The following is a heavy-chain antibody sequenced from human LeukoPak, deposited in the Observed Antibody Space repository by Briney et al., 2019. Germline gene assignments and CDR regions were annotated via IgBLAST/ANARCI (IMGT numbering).Heavy chain of an antibody. CDR2: ISAYNGNT. V-gene: IGHV1-18*01. CDR1: GYTFTSYG. D-gene: IGHD2-2*01. Sequence: GASVKVSCKASGYTFTSYGISWVRQAPGQGLEWMGWISAYNGNTNYAQKLQGRVTMTTDTSTSTAYMELRSLRSDDTAVYYCARAAIVVVPAALDPSSYYFYGMDVWGQGTTVTVSS. J-gene: IGHJ6*02. CDR3: ARAAIVVVPAALDPSSYYFYGMDV.